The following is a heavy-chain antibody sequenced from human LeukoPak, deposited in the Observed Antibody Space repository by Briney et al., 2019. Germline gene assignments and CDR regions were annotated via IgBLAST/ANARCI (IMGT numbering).Heavy chain of an antibody. CDR1: GFTFSDYY. CDR2: ISSGGSTI. CDR3: ASHSIYDYRDY. V-gene: IGHV3-11*01. Sequence: PGGSLRLSCAASGFTFSDYYMSWIRQAPGKGLEWISYISSGGSTIYYADSVRGQFTISRDNAKKSLYLQMNSLRAEDTAVYYCASHSIYDYRDYWGQGTLVTVSS. D-gene: IGHD2/OR15-2a*01. J-gene: IGHJ4*02.